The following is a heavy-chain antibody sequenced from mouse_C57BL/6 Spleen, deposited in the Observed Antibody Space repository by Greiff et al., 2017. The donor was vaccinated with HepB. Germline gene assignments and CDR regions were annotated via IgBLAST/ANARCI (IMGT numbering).Heavy chain of an antibody. CDR2: ISDGGSYT. Sequence: EVHLVESGGGLVKPGGSLKLSCAASGFTFSSYAMSWVRQTPEKRLEWVATISDGGSYTYYPDNVKGRFTISRDNAKNNLYLQMSHLKSEDTAMYYCARERDDGYYYFDYWGQGTTLTVSS. CDR1: GFTFSSYA. CDR3: ARERDDGYYYFDY. D-gene: IGHD2-3*01. J-gene: IGHJ2*01. V-gene: IGHV5-4*01.